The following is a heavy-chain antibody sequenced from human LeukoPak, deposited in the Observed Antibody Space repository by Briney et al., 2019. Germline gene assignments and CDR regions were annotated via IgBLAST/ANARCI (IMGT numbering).Heavy chain of an antibody. J-gene: IGHJ4*02. CDR2: INTDGSTT. D-gene: IGHD3-22*01. CDR3: ARDGYHDSSGYFRFDY. Sequence: GSLRLSCAASGFTFSSYWMHWVRQTPGKGLVWVSRINTDGSTTTYADSVKGRFTISRDNAKNTLYLQMNSLRAEDTAAYYCARDGYHDSSGYFRFDYWGQGTLVTVSS. V-gene: IGHV3-74*01. CDR1: GFTFSSYW.